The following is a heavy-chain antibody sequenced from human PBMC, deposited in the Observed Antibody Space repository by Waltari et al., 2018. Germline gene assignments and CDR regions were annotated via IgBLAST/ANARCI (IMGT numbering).Heavy chain of an antibody. CDR1: GFTFSSYA. D-gene: IGHD6-19*01. Sequence: EVQLLESGGGLVQPGGSLRLSCAASGFTFSSYAMSWVRQAPGKGLEWVSAISGSGGSTYYADSVKGRFTISRDNSKNTLYLQMNSLRAEDTAVYYCATNPGIAVAGPDYWGQGTLVTVSS. V-gene: IGHV3-23*01. J-gene: IGHJ4*02. CDR2: ISGSGGST. CDR3: ATNPGIAVAGPDY.